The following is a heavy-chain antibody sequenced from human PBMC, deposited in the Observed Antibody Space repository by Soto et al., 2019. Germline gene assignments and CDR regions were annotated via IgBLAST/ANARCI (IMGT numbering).Heavy chain of an antibody. D-gene: IGHD5-12*01. CDR3: ARHRGYSGYDSRFDY. V-gene: IGHV1-69*13. CDR2: IIPIFGTA. CDR1: AGCLISDA. Sequence: GXSVKVSCAASAGCLISDAIIWVRQAPGQGLEWMGGIIPIFGTANYAQRFQGRVTITADESTSTAYMELSSLRSEDTAVYYCARHRGYSGYDSRFDYWGQGPLVTVSS. J-gene: IGHJ4*02.